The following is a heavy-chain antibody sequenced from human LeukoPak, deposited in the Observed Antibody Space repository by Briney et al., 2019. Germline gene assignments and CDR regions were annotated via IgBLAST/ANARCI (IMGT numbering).Heavy chain of an antibody. CDR2: IYSSGIT. J-gene: IGHJ5*01. D-gene: IGHD4-17*01. CDR1: GGSISSYH. Sequence: SETLSLTCTVSGGSISSYHWSWIRQPPGKGLEWIGYIYSSGITKYNPSLKSRVTISVDTSRNQFSLKLSSVTAADTAVYYCARVGYGDPDSWGQGTLVTVSP. V-gene: IGHV4-59*01. CDR3: ARVGYGDPDS.